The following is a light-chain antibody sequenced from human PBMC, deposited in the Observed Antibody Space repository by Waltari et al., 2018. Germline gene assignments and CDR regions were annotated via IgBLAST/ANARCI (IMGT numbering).Light chain of an antibody. CDR3: QQSYTSPWT. Sequence: DIQMTQSPSSLSASVGDRVTITCRASQSISTYLNWYQQIPGKAPKLLIYATSNLQIGVPSRFSGSGSGTHFTLTISRLQPEDLSIYYCQQSYTSPWTFGQGTRVEIK. J-gene: IGKJ1*01. CDR1: QSISTY. CDR2: ATS. V-gene: IGKV1-39*01.